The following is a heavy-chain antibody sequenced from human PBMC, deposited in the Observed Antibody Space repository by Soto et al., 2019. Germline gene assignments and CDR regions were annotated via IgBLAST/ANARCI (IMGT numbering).Heavy chain of an antibody. J-gene: IGHJ4*02. CDR3: AKDKPGTTSFDY. Sequence: GASVRLSCAASGFTISSNAMYWVRQAPGKGLEWVSGISDRGDTTHYADSVKGRFTISRDTSKNTLYLQLNTLRADDTAVYYCAKDKPGTTSFDYWGQGTLVTVSS. CDR1: GFTISSNA. D-gene: IGHD1-1*01. V-gene: IGHV3-23*01. CDR2: ISDRGDTT.